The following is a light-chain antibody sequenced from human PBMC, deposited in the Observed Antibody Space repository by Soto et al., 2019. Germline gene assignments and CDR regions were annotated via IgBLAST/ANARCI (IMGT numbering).Light chain of an antibody. CDR2: GAS. CDR3: QQYDSSPRT. J-gene: IGKJ1*01. V-gene: IGKV3-15*01. Sequence: EVVMTQSPATLYVSPGERVTLSCRASQAVGYNLAWYQHKPGQAPRLLIYGASTRVTGIPTRFSGSGSGTEFTLTISSLQSEDFAVYYCQQYDSSPRTFGQGTKVEIK. CDR1: QAVGYN.